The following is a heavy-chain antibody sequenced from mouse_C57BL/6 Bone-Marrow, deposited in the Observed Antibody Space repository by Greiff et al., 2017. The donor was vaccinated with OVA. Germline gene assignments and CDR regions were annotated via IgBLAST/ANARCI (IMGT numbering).Heavy chain of an antibody. CDR3: ARPYFDY. CDR1: GFTLSDYG. J-gene: IGHJ2*01. CDR2: ISSGSSTI. V-gene: IGHV5-17*01. Sequence: EVQLVESGGGLVKPGGSLKLSCAASGFTLSDYGMHWVRQAPEKGLEWVAYISSGSSTIYYADTVKGRFTISRDNAKNTLFLQMTSLRSEDTAMYYCARPYFDYWGQGTTLTVSS.